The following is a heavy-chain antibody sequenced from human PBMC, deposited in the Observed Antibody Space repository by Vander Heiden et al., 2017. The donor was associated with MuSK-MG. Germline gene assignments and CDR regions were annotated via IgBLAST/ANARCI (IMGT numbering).Heavy chain of an antibody. CDR2: ISSSSSTI. Sequence: EVQLVESGGGLVQPGGSLRLSCAASGFTFSSYSMNWVRQAPGKGLEWVSYISSSSSTIYYADAVKGRFTISRDNAKNSMYLQMKRMRDEDTAVYYFAIDGSTMIVYFDYWGQGTMVTVYS. J-gene: IGHJ4*02. CDR1: GFTFSSYS. D-gene: IGHD3-22*01. CDR3: AIDGSTMIVYFDY. V-gene: IGHV3-48*02.